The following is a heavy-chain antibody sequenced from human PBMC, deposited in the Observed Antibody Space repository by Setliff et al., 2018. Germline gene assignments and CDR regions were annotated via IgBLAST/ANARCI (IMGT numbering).Heavy chain of an antibody. CDR3: ARERGDIVTTTSYYYYLDV. CDR2: IIPIFGTT. Sequence: SVKVSCKASGGTLSNYDISWVRQAPGQGLEWMGGIIPIFGTTNYAQRFQGRVTITTDESTSTAYMELSSLRSEDTAVYYCARERGDIVTTTSYYYYLDVWGKGTTVTVSS. D-gene: IGHD5-12*01. CDR1: GGTLSNYD. V-gene: IGHV1-69*05. J-gene: IGHJ6*03.